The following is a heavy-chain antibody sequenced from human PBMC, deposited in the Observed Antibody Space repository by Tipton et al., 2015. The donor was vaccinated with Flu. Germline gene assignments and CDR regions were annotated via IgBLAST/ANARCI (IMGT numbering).Heavy chain of an antibody. CDR1: GGSISRGSYY. D-gene: IGHD3-22*01. CDR3: ARERLGEYNSSGYPDS. CDR2: IYTNANT. V-gene: IGHV4-61*02. Sequence: TLSLTCTVSGGSISRGSYYYNWIRQPAGKGLEWIGRIYTNANTNYKPSLKSRVTISIDRSKNQFSLRLNSVTAADTAVYYCARERLGEYNSSGYPDSWGQGGLVTVSS. J-gene: IGHJ4*02.